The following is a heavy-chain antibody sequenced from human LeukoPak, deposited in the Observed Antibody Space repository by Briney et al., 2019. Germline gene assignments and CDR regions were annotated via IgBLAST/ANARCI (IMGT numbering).Heavy chain of an antibody. CDR2: ISYDGSNK. CDR1: GFTFSSYA. V-gene: IGHV3-30-3*01. Sequence: GRSLRLSCAASGFTFSSYAMHWVRQAPGKGLEWVAVISYDGSNKYYADSVKGRFTISRDNSKNTLYLQMNSLRAEDTAVYYCARDYYYDSRGHFDYWGQGTLVTVSS. J-gene: IGHJ4*02. CDR3: ARDYYYDSRGHFDY. D-gene: IGHD3-22*01.